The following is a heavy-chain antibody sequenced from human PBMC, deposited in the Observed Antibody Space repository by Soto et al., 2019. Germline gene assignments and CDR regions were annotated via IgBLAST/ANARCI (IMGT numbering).Heavy chain of an antibody. Sequence: GASVKVSCKASGGTFSSYAISWVRQAPGQGLEWMGGIIPIFGTANYAQKFQGRVTITADESTSTAYMELSSLRSEDTAVYYCAMGPGIAAPGYFDYWGQGTLVTVSS. CDR2: IIPIFGTA. D-gene: IGHD6-13*01. CDR3: AMGPGIAAPGYFDY. V-gene: IGHV1-69*13. CDR1: GGTFSSYA. J-gene: IGHJ4*02.